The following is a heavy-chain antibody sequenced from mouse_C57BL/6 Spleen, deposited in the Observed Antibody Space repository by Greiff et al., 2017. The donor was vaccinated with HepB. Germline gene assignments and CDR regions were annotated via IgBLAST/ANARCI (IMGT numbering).Heavy chain of an antibody. D-gene: IGHD2-4*01. CDR3: ARSVDYEGGGFAY. J-gene: IGHJ3*01. V-gene: IGHV1-82*01. Sequence: QVQLQQSGPELVKPGASVKISCKASGYAFSSSWMNWVKQRPGKGLEWIGRIYPGDGDTNYNGKFKGKATLTADKSSSTAYMQLSSLTSEDSAVYFSARSVDYEGGGFAYPGPGTLVTVPA. CDR2: IYPGDGDT. CDR1: GYAFSSSW.